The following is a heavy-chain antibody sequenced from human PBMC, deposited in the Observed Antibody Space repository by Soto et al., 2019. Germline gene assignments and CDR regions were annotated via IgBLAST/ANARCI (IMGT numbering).Heavy chain of an antibody. CDR3: AKIRGSFKWYSSSPPFDY. V-gene: IGHV3-30*18. J-gene: IGHJ4*02. CDR1: GFTFSSYG. Sequence: PGGSLRLSCAASGFTFSSYGMHWVRQAPGKGLEWVAVISYDGSNKYYADSVKGRFTISRDNSKNTLYLQMNSLRAEDTAVYYCAKIRGSFKWYSSSPPFDYWGQGALVTVSS. CDR2: ISYDGSNK. D-gene: IGHD6-13*01.